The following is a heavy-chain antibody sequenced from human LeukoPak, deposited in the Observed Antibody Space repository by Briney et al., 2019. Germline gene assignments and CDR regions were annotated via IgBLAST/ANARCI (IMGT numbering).Heavy chain of an antibody. Sequence: SETLTLTCTVSGGSISSSSYYWGWIRQPPGKGLEWIGSIYYSGSTYYNPSLKSRVTISVDTSKNQFSLKLSSVTAADTAVYYCERHKRFGVVILYYFDYWGQGTLVTVSS. J-gene: IGHJ4*02. CDR3: ERHKRFGVVILYYFDY. CDR1: GGSISSSSYY. CDR2: IYYSGST. V-gene: IGHV4-39*01. D-gene: IGHD3-3*01.